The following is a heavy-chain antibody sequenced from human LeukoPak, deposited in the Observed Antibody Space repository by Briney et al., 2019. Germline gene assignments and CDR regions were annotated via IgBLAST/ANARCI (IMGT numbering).Heavy chain of an antibody. J-gene: IGHJ1*01. D-gene: IGHD2-2*01. V-gene: IGHV1-18*01. CDR2: ISAYNGNT. CDR1: GYTFTRYG. CDR3: ARDLKRYQLLTEYFQH. Sequence: ASVKVSCKASGYTFTRYGISWVRQAPRHGLEWMGWISAYNGNTNYAQKLQGRVTMTTDTSTSTAYMELRSLRSDDTAVYYCARDLKRYQLLTEYFQHWGQGTLVTVSS.